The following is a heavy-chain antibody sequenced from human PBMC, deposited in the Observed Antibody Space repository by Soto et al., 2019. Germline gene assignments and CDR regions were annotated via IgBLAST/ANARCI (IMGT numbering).Heavy chain of an antibody. CDR3: AKVRSRGVVVAATAL. CDR2: ISGSGGST. J-gene: IGHJ4*02. Sequence: EGSLRLSCAASGFTFSSYAMSWVRQAPGKGLEWVSAISGSGGSTYYADSVKGRFTISRDNSKNTLYLQMNSLRAEDTAVYYCAKVRSRGVVVAATALWGQGTLVTVSS. D-gene: IGHD2-15*01. V-gene: IGHV3-23*01. CDR1: GFTFSSYA.